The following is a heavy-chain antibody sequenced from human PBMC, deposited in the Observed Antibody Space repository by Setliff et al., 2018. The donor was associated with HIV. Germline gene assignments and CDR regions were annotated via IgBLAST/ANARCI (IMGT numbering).Heavy chain of an antibody. J-gene: IGHJ3*02. V-gene: IGHV1-69*10. CDR2: IIPILDVT. CDR1: GYTFTNFY. CDR3: ARDDSNGNTDAFDI. D-gene: IGHD5-18*01. Sequence: SVKVSCKASGYTFTNFYMHWGRQAPGQGLEWMGGIIPILDVTTSAQKFQGRLTITAEKSTSTAYMELSSLRSEDTAVYYCARDDSNGNTDAFDIWGPGTTVPVSS.